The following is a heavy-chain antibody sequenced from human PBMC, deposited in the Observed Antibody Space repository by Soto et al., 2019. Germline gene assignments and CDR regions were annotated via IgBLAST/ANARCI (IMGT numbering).Heavy chain of an antibody. CDR3: ASHDYIWGSYRPDAFDI. CDR1: GFTVSSNY. Sequence: GGSLRLSCAASGFTVSSNYMSWVRQAPGKGLEWVSVIYSGGSTYYADSVKGRFTISRDNSKNTLYLQMNSLRAEDTAVYYCASHDYIWGSYRPDAFDIWGQGTMVTVSS. CDR2: IYSGGST. J-gene: IGHJ3*02. V-gene: IGHV3-66*04. D-gene: IGHD3-16*02.